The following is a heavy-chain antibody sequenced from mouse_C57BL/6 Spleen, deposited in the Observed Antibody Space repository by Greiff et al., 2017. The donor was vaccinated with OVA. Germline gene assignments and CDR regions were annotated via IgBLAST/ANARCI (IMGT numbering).Heavy chain of an antibody. CDR3: ASVLLRQYFDV. J-gene: IGHJ1*01. V-gene: IGHV2-2*01. D-gene: IGHD1-1*01. CDR1: GFSLTRYG. CDR2: IWSGGST. Sequence: VKLMESGPGLVQPSQSLSITCTVSGFSLTRYGVHWVRQSPGKGLEWLGVIWSGGSTDYNAAFISRLSLSKDNSKCQVFFQRNSLQADDTALYYCASVLLRQYFDVWGPGTTVTVSS.